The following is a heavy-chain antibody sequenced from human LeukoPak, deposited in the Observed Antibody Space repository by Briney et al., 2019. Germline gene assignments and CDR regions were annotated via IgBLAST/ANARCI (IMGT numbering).Heavy chain of an antibody. CDR3: ARVKGIAVAVDAFDI. D-gene: IGHD6-19*01. V-gene: IGHV1-69*13. CDR1: GGTFSSYA. CDR2: IIPIFGTA. J-gene: IGHJ3*02. Sequence: GASVKVSCKASGGTFSSYAISWVRQAPGQGLEWMGGIIPIFGTANYAQQFQGRVTITADESTSTAYMELSSLRSEDRAVYYCARVKGIAVAVDAFDIWGQGTMVTVSS.